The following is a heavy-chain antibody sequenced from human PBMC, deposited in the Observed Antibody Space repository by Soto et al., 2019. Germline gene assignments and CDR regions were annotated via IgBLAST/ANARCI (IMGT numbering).Heavy chain of an antibody. CDR3: VRGQWLPRGEN. D-gene: IGHD6-19*01. Sequence: GTLSLTCVVYGGSLNSYFWPWIRQPPGKGLEWIGEINHSGTSNYNPSLKGRATISIDMSENQFSLRLTSVTDADTAVYYCVRGQWLPRGENWGQGTLVTVSS. CDR1: GGSLNSYF. J-gene: IGHJ4*02. V-gene: IGHV4-34*01. CDR2: INHSGTS.